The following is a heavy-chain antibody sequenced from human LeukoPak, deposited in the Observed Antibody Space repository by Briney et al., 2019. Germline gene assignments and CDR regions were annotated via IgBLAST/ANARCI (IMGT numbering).Heavy chain of an antibody. Sequence: SETLSLTCTVSGGSIRSYYWSWIRQPPGKGLEWIGYIYYSGSTNYNPSLKSRVTISVDTSKNQFSLKLRSVTAADTAVYHCARDGNWGQGTLVTVSS. CDR2: IYYSGST. V-gene: IGHV4-59*01. CDR1: GGSIRSYY. J-gene: IGHJ4*02. CDR3: ARDGN. D-gene: IGHD1-1*01.